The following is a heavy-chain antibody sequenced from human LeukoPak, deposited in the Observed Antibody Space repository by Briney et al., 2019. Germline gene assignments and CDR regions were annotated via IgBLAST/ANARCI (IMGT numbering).Heavy chain of an antibody. V-gene: IGHV3-33*06. J-gene: IGHJ4*02. CDR3: AKRGVVIRVILVGFHKEAYYFDS. CDR2: IWYDGSKK. D-gene: IGHD3-22*01. CDR1: GLAFGEYA. Sequence: CRTLAWRAAGLAFGEYAVDWVRQAQGQGLEWVALIWYDGSKKYYADSVKGRFTISRDTPKNTLYLQMNSLRAEDTAVYFCAKRGVVIRVILVGFHKEAYYFDSWGQGALVTVSS.